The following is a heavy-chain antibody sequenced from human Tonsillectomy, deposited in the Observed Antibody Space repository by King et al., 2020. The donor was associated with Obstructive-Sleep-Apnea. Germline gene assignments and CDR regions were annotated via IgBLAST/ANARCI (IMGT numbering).Heavy chain of an antibody. V-gene: IGHV3-11*06. D-gene: IGHD3-9*01. CDR2: ISTDSIYT. CDR1: GFTFSDYY. J-gene: IGHJ4*02. Sequence: QLVQSGGGLVKPGGSLRLSCAASGFTFSDYYMSWIRQAPGKGLEWVSYISTDSIYTNYADSVKGRFTISRDNARNSLYLQMNSLRAEDTAVYYCARGRLGGLRYFDWLLFFVYWGQGTLVTVSS. CDR3: ARGRLGGLRYFDWLLFFVY.